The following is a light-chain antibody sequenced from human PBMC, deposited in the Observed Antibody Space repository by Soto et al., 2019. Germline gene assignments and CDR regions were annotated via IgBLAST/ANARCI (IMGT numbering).Light chain of an antibody. Sequence: DIQMTQSPSSLSAAVGYRFAITCRASQSISTYLNWYQQKAGLATKLLIYAASSLQSGVPSRFSGSGSGADFTLTISSLQPEDFATYYCQQTYSTPPTFGQGTKVDIK. CDR1: QSISTY. CDR2: AAS. J-gene: IGKJ1*01. V-gene: IGKV1-39*01. CDR3: QQTYSTPPT.